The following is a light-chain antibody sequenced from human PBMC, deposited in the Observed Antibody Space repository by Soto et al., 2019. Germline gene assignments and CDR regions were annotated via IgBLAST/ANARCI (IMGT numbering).Light chain of an antibody. CDR2: LNSDGSH. J-gene: IGLJ2*01. V-gene: IGLV4-69*01. CDR1: SGHSSYA. Sequence: QSVVTQSPSASASLGASVKLTCTLSSGHSSYAIAWHQQQPEKGPRYLMKLNSDGSHSKGDGIPERFSGSSSGAERYLTISSLQSEDEADYYCQTWGTGVVFGGGTKLTVL. CDR3: QTWGTGVV.